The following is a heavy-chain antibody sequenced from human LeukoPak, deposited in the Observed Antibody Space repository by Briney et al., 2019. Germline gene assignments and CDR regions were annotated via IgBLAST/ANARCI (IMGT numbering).Heavy chain of an antibody. CDR1: GGSFSGYY. Sequence: PSETLSLTCAVYGGSFSGYYWSWIRQPPGKGLEWIGEIIHSGSTTYNTSLKSRVTISVDTSKNQFSLKLSSVTAADTAVYYCARVPGTYCSGGRCYFRTYYYYYMDVWGKGTTVTVSS. V-gene: IGHV4-34*12. CDR2: IIHSGST. CDR3: ARVPGTYCSGGRCYFRTYYYYYMDV. D-gene: IGHD2-15*01. J-gene: IGHJ6*03.